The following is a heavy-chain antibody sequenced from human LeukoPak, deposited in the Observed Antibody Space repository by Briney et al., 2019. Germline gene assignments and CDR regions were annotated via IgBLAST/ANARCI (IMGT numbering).Heavy chain of an antibody. J-gene: IGHJ4*02. CDR2: MKEDGSEK. CDR3: ARDYFDY. Sequence: GGSLRLPCVASGFSLSSYWMGWVRQAPGKGLEWVANMKEDGSEKHYVDSVKGRFTISRDNAKNSVYLQMNSLRAEDTALYYCARDYFDYWDQGTLVIVSS. V-gene: IGHV3-7*01. CDR1: GFSLSSYW.